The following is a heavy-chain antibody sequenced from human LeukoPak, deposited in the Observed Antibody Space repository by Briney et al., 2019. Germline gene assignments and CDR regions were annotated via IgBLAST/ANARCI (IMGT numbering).Heavy chain of an antibody. CDR3: AKDGSYDSSGSLDY. CDR2: ISGSGGST. D-gene: IGHD3-22*01. V-gene: IGHV3-23*01. CDR1: GFTFSSYA. Sequence: GGSLRLSCAASGFTFSSYAMSWVRQAPGKGLEWVSAISGSGGSTYYADSVKGRFTISRDNSKNTLYLQMNSLRAEDTAVYYCAKDGSYDSSGSLDYWGQGTLVTVSS. J-gene: IGHJ4*02.